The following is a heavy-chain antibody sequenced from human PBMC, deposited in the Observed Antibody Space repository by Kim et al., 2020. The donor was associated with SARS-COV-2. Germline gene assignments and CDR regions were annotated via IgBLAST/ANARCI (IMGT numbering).Heavy chain of an antibody. Sequence: GGSLRLSCPASGFSFSTFSMGWVRQAPGKGLEWVANIKPDGSAKNYVDSVKGRFTISRDNAKDSLVLEMKSLRAEDTAIYYCARGLSAANWGQGALVTVSS. V-gene: IGHV3-7*01. CDR1: GFSFSTFS. CDR3: ARGLSAAN. CDR2: IKPDGSAK. J-gene: IGHJ4*02.